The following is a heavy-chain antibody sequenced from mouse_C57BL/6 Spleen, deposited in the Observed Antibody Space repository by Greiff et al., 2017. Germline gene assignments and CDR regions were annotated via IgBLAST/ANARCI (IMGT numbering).Heavy chain of an antibody. CDR1: GYTFTSYW. V-gene: IGHV1-72*01. CDR2: IDPNSGGT. Sequence: QVQLQQSGAELVKPGASVKLSCKASGYTFTSYWLHWVKQRPGRGLEWIGRIDPNSGGTKYNEKFKSKATLTVDKPSSTAYMQLSSLTSEDSAVYYCASYYYGSSPYYAMDDWGQGTSVTVSS. CDR3: ASYYYGSSPYYAMDD. D-gene: IGHD1-1*01. J-gene: IGHJ4*01.